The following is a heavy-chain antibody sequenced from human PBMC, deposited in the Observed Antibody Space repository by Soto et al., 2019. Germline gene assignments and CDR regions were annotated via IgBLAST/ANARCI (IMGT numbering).Heavy chain of an antibody. J-gene: IGHJ3*02. D-gene: IGHD3-10*01. Sequence: QVPLVQSGGEVKKPGASVKVSCKASGYTFINYGITWVRQAPGQGLEWMGWINPKNGNTNYAQKIQGRVTMTTDTSTTTAYMEVTSLRADDTAVYFCARVTFGNAFEIWGQGTMVTVSS. V-gene: IGHV1-18*01. CDR2: INPKNGNT. CDR1: GYTFINYG. CDR3: ARVTFGNAFEI.